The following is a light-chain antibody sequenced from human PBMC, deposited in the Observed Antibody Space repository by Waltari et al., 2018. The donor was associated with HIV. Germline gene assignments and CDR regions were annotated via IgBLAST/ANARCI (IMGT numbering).Light chain of an antibody. CDR1: QDIRDP. CDR2: DAS. J-gene: IGKJ2*01. V-gene: IGKV1-33*01. Sequence: DFQLTHSPSSLSASVGDSVTLPCQASQDIRDPLNWYQHKPGKAPKLLIYDASNLETGVPSRFNGSGSGADFAFTISSLQPEDLATYCCQQYDSHPYTFGQGTKVDFK. CDR3: QQYDSHPYT.